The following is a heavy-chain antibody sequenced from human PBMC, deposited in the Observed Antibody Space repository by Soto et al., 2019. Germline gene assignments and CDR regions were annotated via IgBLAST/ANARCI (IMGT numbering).Heavy chain of an antibody. CDR3: ARCYSGSYLNFAY. V-gene: IGHV3-33*01. CDR1: GFSFSGFG. D-gene: IGHD6-19*01. Sequence: QVQLVESGGGVVQPGRSLRLSCATSGFSFSGFGFHWVRQAPGMGLEWVAFIGHDGITKYYADSVKGRFTVARDNAKNTVNLQMNSLRVEDTAVYYCARCYSGSYLNFAYWGQGTLVTVSP. J-gene: IGHJ4*02. CDR2: IGHDGITK.